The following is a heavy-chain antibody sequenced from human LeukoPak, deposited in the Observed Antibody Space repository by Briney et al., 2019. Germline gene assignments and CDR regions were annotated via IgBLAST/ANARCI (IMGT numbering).Heavy chain of an antibody. CDR1: GFTFSGYW. D-gene: IGHD1-7*01. J-gene: IGHJ3*02. CDR2: MKQDGGEI. V-gene: IGHV3-7*04. CDR3: ARVDWNYGSFDI. Sequence: PGGSLRLSCAASGFTFSGYWMSWVRQAPGKGLEWVATMKQDGGEIYYVDSVKGRFTIPRDNAKSSLYLQVNSLRAEDTAVFYCARVDWNYGSFDIWGQGTMVTVSS.